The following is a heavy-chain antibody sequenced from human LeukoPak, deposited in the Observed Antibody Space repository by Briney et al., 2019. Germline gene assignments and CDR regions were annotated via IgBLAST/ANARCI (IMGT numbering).Heavy chain of an antibody. Sequence: ASVTVSCKASGYTFTSYAITWVRQAPGHGLEWMGWISTYNGNTNYAQKLQDRVTMTTDTSTSTAYMELRSLRSDDTAVYYCARPFYYDSSGFYPEYFHHWGQGTLVTVSS. CDR1: GYTFTSYA. D-gene: IGHD3-22*01. J-gene: IGHJ1*01. CDR3: ARPFYYDSSGFYPEYFHH. CDR2: ISTYNGNT. V-gene: IGHV1-18*01.